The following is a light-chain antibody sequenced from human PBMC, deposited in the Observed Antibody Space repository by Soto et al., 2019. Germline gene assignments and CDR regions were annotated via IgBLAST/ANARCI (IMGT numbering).Light chain of an antibody. Sequence: QSVLTQPPSASGSPGQSVTISCTGTSSDVGGYNYVSWYHQHPGKAPKLMIYEVSKRPSGVPDRFSGSKSGNTASLTVAGLQAEDEADYYCSSYAGSNGLVVGGGTKLTVL. CDR1: SSDVGGYNY. V-gene: IGLV2-8*01. J-gene: IGLJ2*01. CDR3: SSYAGSNGLV. CDR2: EVS.